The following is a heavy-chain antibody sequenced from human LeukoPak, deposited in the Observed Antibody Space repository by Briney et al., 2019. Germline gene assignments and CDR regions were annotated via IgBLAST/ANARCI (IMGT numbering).Heavy chain of an antibody. V-gene: IGHV3-72*01. CDR3: AREYNGSFY. J-gene: IGHJ4*02. D-gene: IGHD1-26*01. CDR2: TRNKANGYTT. CDR1: GFTFSDHY. Sequence: GGSLRLSCAASGFTFSDHYMDWVRQAPGKGLEWVGRTRNKANGYTTGYAASVKGRFTISRDDSKNSLYLQMNSLKTEDTAVYYCAREYNGSFYWGQGTLVTVSS.